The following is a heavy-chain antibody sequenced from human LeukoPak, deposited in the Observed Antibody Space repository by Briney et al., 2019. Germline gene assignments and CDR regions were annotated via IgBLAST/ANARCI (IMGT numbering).Heavy chain of an antibody. CDR3: ARAPTAGLIYYFDY. CDR1: GFSFSRYT. Sequence: GGSLRLSCAASGFSFSRYTMSWVRQAPGKGLEWVSYITSGSDTRYYADSVKGRFTISRDDAKSSLYLQVNSLRAGDTAVYYCARAPTAGLIYYFDYWGQGTLVTVSS. J-gene: IGHJ4*02. CDR2: ITSGSDTR. D-gene: IGHD2-8*01. V-gene: IGHV3-48*01.